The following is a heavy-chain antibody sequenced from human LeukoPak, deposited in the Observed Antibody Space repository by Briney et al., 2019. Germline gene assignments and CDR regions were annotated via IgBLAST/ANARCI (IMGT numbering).Heavy chain of an antibody. Sequence: GASVKVSCKASGYTFTNYDINWVRQATGQGLEWMGWMNPNSGNTAYAQKLQGRVTMTTDTSTSTAYMELRSLRSDDTAVYYCASSRGGCFDYWGQGTLVTVSS. J-gene: IGHJ4*02. V-gene: IGHV1-8*01. CDR3: ASSRGGCFDY. CDR1: GYTFTNYD. CDR2: MNPNSGNT. D-gene: IGHD3-10*01.